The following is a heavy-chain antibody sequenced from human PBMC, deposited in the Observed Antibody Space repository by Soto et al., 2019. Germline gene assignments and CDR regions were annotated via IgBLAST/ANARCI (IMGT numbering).Heavy chain of an antibody. V-gene: IGHV4-59*12. CDR1: GGSISSYY. Sequence: QVQLQESGPGLVKPSETLSLTCTVSGGSISSYYWSWIRQPPGKGLEWIGYIYYSGSTNYNPSLTSRVTISVDTSKNQFSLKLSSVTAVYTAVYYCARDAVDYYYYMDVWGKGTTVTVSS. CDR2: IYYSGST. CDR3: ARDAVDYYYYMDV. J-gene: IGHJ6*03. D-gene: IGHD5-12*01.